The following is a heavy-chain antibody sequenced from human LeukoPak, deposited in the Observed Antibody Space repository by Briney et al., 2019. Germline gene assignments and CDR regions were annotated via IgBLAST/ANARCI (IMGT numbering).Heavy chain of an antibody. Sequence: SATLSLTCTVSGGSISSYYWSWIRQPPGKGLEWIGYIYYSGSTNYNPSLKSRVTISVDTSKNQFSLKLRSVTAADTAVYYCATGYSSTWYYFDYWGQGTLVTVSS. D-gene: IGHD6-13*01. CDR3: ATGYSSTWYYFDY. J-gene: IGHJ4*02. V-gene: IGHV4-59*08. CDR2: IYYSGST. CDR1: GGSISSYY.